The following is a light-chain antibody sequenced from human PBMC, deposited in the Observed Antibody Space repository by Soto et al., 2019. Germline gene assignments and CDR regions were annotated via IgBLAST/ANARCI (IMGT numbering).Light chain of an antibody. J-gene: IGKJ4*01. V-gene: IGKV3-11*01. CDR1: QSVSGC. CDR3: KKRCNWPPVT. CDR2: DAS. Sequence: IVLTQSPATLSFSPGERATLSCRASQSVSGCLAWYQQKPGQAPRLLIFDASNRATGIPARFSGSGSGTDFTLTISSLEPEDFAIYYCKKRCNWPPVTFGGGSKVDIX.